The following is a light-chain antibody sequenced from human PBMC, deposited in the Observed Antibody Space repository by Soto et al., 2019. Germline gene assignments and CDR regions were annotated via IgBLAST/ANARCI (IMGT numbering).Light chain of an antibody. CDR2: GVS. Sequence: QSALTQPPSASGSPGQSVTISCTGTSSDVGAYNSVSWYQQHPGKAPKLMIYGVSNRPSGVPDRFSGSKSGNTASLTVSGLQADDEADYYCSSYAGSNNFDVFGTGTKLTVL. J-gene: IGLJ1*01. V-gene: IGLV2-8*01. CDR3: SSYAGSNNFDV. CDR1: SSDVGAYNS.